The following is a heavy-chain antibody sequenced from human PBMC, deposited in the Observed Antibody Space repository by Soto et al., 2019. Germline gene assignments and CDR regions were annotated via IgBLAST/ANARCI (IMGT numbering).Heavy chain of an antibody. CDR2: ISGSGGST. CDR1: GFTFSSYA. CDR3: AKDPGSRAYCGGDCYSPPLT. D-gene: IGHD2-21*02. J-gene: IGHJ5*02. Sequence: EVQLLESGGGLVQPGGSLRLSCAASGFTFSSYAMSWVRQAPGKGLEWVSAISGSGGSTYYADSVKGRFTISRDNSKNTLYLQMNSLRAEDTAVYYCAKDPGSRAYCGGDCYSPPLTWGQGTLVTVSS. V-gene: IGHV3-23*01.